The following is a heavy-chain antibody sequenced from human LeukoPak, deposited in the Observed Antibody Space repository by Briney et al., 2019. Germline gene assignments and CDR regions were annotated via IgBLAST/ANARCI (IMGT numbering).Heavy chain of an antibody. V-gene: IGHV4-38-2*01. D-gene: IGHD5-12*01. Sequence: PSETLSLTCAVSGYSISSGYYWTWIRQPPGKGLEYIGSVYRSGNMYCNPSLNSRVTISVDTTKNQFSLKLTAVTAADTAVYYCARHGGHTGYAPVYYWGQGTLVAVSS. CDR2: VYRSGNM. CDR3: ARHGGHTGYAPVYY. J-gene: IGHJ4*02. CDR1: GYSISSGYY.